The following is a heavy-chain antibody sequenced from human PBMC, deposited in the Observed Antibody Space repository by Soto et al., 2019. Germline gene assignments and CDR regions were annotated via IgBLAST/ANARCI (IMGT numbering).Heavy chain of an antibody. CDR1: GGSISSSN. CDR3: AKEWPGQWLGRPFDY. J-gene: IGHJ4*02. V-gene: IGHV3-23*01. Sequence: ETLSLTCAVSGGSISSSNWWSWVRQAPGKGLEWVSAISGSGASTYYADSVKGRFTSSRDNARNTLYLQMNSLRAEDTAVYYCAKEWPGQWLGRPFDYWGQGTLVTVSS. D-gene: IGHD6-19*01. CDR2: ISGSGAST.